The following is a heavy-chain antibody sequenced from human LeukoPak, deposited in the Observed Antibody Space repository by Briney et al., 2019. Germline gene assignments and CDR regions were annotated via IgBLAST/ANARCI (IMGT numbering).Heavy chain of an antibody. Sequence: SGPTLVNPTQTLTLTCTFSGFSLSTSGMCLSWIRQPPGKALEWLAHIYWDDNKYYSTSLKTRLTISKDTSKNHVVLTMTNMDPVDTATYYCTRQVVVAAAAWDYWGQGTLVTVSS. CDR2: IYWDDNK. D-gene: IGHD2-15*01. V-gene: IGHV2-70*01. J-gene: IGHJ4*02. CDR3: TRQVVVAAAAWDY. CDR1: GFSLSTSGMC.